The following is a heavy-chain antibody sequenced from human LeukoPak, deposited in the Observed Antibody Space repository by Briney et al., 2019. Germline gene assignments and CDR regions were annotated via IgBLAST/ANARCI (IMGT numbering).Heavy chain of an antibody. V-gene: IGHV3-23*01. CDR1: GFTFGSYA. Sequence: GSLRLSCAASGFTFGSYAMYWVRQAPGKGLEWVSGISGSGGSTFYADSVKGRFTIPRDNSENTVYLQMNSLRADDTAVYYCAKTTAGYSSGRYPGWPVDYWGQGTLVTVSS. J-gene: IGHJ4*02. D-gene: IGHD6-19*01. CDR3: AKTTAGYSSGRYPGWPVDY. CDR2: ISGSGGST.